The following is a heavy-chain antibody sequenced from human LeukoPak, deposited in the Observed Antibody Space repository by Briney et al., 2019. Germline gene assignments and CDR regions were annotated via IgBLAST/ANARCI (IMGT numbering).Heavy chain of an antibody. CDR3: ARDDYGGYCSSTSCYTENLGI. Sequence: GASVKVSCKASGYTFTSYYMHWVRQAPGQGPEWMGIINPSGGSTSYAQKFQGRVTMTRDTSTSTVYMELSSLRSEDTAVYYCARDDYGGYCSSTSCYTENLGIWGQGTMVTVSS. V-gene: IGHV1-46*01. J-gene: IGHJ3*02. CDR2: INPSGGST. CDR1: GYTFTSYY. D-gene: IGHD2-2*02.